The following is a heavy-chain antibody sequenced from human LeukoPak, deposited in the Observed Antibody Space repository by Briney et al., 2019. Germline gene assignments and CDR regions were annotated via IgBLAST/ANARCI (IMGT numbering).Heavy chain of an antibody. CDR3: ARDGPDSGWYPNWFDP. Sequence: RPGGSLRLSCAASGFTFSSYWMSWVRQAPGKGLEWVANIKQDGSEKYYVDSVKGRFTISRDNAKNSLYLQMNSLRAEDTAVYYCARDGPDSGWYPNWFDPWGQGTLVTVSS. D-gene: IGHD6-19*01. CDR2: IKQDGSEK. V-gene: IGHV3-7*01. J-gene: IGHJ5*02. CDR1: GFTFSSYW.